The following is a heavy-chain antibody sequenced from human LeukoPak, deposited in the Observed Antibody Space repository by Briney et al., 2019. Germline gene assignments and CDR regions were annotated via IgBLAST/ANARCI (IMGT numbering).Heavy chain of an antibody. Sequence: PGGSLRLSCAASGFTFSSYWMSWVRQAPGKGLEWVANIKQDGSEKYYVDSVKGRFTISRDNAKNSLYLQMNSLRAEDTAVYYCARVPMVRGVSLYFDYWGQGTLVTVSS. V-gene: IGHV3-7*01. CDR1: GFTFSSYW. CDR2: IKQDGSEK. D-gene: IGHD3-10*01. CDR3: ARVPMVRGVSLYFDY. J-gene: IGHJ4*02.